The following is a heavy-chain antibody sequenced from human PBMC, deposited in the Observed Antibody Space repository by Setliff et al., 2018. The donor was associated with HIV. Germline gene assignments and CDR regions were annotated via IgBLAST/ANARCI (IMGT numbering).Heavy chain of an antibody. V-gene: IGHV3-30*04. Sequence: GGSLRLSCAASGFTFSRYGMHWVRQAPGKGLEWVAFISYDGSKKYDADSVKGRFTISRDSSKSMLYLQMNSLRVEDTAIYYCAKPLTQWGVSPYHYAFGVWGQGTTVTVSS. CDR3: AKPLTQWGVSPYHYAFGV. CDR2: ISYDGSKK. J-gene: IGHJ6*02. CDR1: GFTFSRYG. D-gene: IGHD1-26*01.